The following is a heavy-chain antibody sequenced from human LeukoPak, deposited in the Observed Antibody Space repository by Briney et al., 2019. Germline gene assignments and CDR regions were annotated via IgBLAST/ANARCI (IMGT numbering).Heavy chain of an antibody. Sequence: GRSLRLSCAASGFTFSSYGMHWVRQAPGKGLEWVAVISYDGSNKYYADSVKGRFTISRDNSKNTLYLQMNSLRAEDTAVYYCAKPRETSYYGSVVYWGQGTLVTVST. V-gene: IGHV3-30*18. CDR1: GFTFSSYG. J-gene: IGHJ4*02. CDR3: AKPRETSYYGSVVY. CDR2: ISYDGSNK. D-gene: IGHD3-10*01.